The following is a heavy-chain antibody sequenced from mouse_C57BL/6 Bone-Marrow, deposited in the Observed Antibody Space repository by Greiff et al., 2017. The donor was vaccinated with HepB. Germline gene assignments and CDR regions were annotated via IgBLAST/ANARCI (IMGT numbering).Heavy chain of an antibody. CDR2: IWRGGST. D-gene: IGHD2-3*01. Sequence: VMLVESGPGLVQPSQSLSITCTVSGFSLTSYGVHWVRQSPGKGLEWLGVIWRGGSTDYNAAFMSRLSITKDNSKSQVFFKMNSLQADDTAIYYCAKAGDGYSAWFAYWGQGTLVTVSA. J-gene: IGHJ3*01. CDR1: GFSLTSYG. V-gene: IGHV2-5*01. CDR3: AKAGDGYSAWFAY.